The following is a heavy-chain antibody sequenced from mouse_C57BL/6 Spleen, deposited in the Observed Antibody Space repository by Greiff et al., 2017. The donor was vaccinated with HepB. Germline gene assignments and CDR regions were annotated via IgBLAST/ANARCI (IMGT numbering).Heavy chain of an antibody. CDR2: IDPSDSYT. V-gene: IGHV1-50*01. CDR1: GYTFTSYW. CDR3: ARRGVNAMDY. Sequence: QVQLKQSGAELVKPGASVKLSCKASGYTFTSYWMQWVKQRPGQGLEWIGEIDPSDSYTNYNQKFKGKATLTVDTSSSTAYMQLSSLTSEDSAVYYCARRGVNAMDYWGQGTSVTVSS. D-gene: IGHD2-13*01. J-gene: IGHJ4*01.